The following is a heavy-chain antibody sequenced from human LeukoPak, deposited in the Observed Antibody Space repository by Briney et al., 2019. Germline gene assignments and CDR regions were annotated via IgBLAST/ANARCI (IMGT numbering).Heavy chain of an antibody. D-gene: IGHD3-22*01. Sequence: SSETLSLTCAVSGGSFSGYYWYWIRQPPGKGLEWIGSIYHSGSTYYNPSLKSRVTISVDTSKNQFSLKLSSVTAADTAVYYCARESGYYDSSGYHDAFDIWGQGTMVTVSS. CDR3: ARESGYYDSSGYHDAFDI. J-gene: IGHJ3*02. V-gene: IGHV4-38-2*02. CDR1: GGSFSGYY. CDR2: IYHSGST.